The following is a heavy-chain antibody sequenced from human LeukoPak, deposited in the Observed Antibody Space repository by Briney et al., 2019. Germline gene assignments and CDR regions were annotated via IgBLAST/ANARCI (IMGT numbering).Heavy chain of an antibody. CDR2: ISGNGVTT. J-gene: IGHJ3*01. CDR1: GFTFRNYA. V-gene: IGHV3-23*01. D-gene: IGHD6-19*01. CDR3: AKVVAVAGVRNYDAFDV. Sequence: PGGSLRLSCAASGFTFRNYAMSWVRQAPGKGLEWVSAISGNGVTTYYADSVKGRFTISRDNSMNTLYLQMNSLRAEDTALYYCAKVVAVAGVRNYDAFDVWGQGTVVTVSS.